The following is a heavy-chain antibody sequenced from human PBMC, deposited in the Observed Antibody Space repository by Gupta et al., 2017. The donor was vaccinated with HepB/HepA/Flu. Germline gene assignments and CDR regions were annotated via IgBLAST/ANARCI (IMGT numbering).Heavy chain of an antibody. CDR3: ARDRGYYDTPTYFDY. CDR1: GFTFSSYS. CDR2: ISSSSSTI. D-gene: IGHD3-22*01. Sequence: EVQLVESGGGLVQPGGSLRLSCAASGFTFSSYSMNWVRQAPGKGLEWVSYISSSSSTIYYADSVKGRFTISRDNAKNSLYLQMNSLRDEDTAVYYCARDRGYYDTPTYFDYWGQGTLVTVSS. J-gene: IGHJ4*02. V-gene: IGHV3-48*02.